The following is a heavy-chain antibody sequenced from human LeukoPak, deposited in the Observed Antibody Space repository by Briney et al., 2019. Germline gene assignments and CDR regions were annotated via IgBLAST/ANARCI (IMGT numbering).Heavy chain of an antibody. CDR2: IASKTDGGAT. V-gene: IGHV3-15*07. CDR1: GLTVTNAW. J-gene: IGHJ4*02. Sequence: SGGSLRLSCSASGLTVTNAWMNWVRQAPGEGLDWVGRIASKTDGGATDYAAPVKGRFTISRDDSKNTLNLQMNSLKTEDTAVYYCTTGIRGDWGQGTLVTVSS. CDR3: TTGIRGD. D-gene: IGHD3-10*01.